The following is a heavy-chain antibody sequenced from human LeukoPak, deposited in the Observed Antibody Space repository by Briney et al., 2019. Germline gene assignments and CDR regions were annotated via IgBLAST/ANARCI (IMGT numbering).Heavy chain of an antibody. Sequence: ASVKVSCTASGYTFTSYDINWVRQATGQGLEWMGWMNPNSGNTGYAQKFQGRVTMTRNTSISTAYMELSSLRSEDTAVYYCARGRSVSSSWYGMDVWGQGTTVTVSS. CDR2: MNPNSGNT. CDR1: GYTFTSYD. D-gene: IGHD6-13*01. CDR3: ARGRSVSSSWYGMDV. V-gene: IGHV1-8*01. J-gene: IGHJ6*02.